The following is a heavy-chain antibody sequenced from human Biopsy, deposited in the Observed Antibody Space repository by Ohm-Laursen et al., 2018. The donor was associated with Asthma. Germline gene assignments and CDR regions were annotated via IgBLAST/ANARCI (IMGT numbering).Heavy chain of an antibody. CDR2: IYYSGTT. Sequence: GTLSLTWSLSSGSGGYMRSGNYYWGWIRQPPGKGLEWIGSIYYSGTTYYNPSLESRVTVSADTSKNQFSLKLTSVTAADTAVYYCVRGSSNWHHGPFHYYYGLDVWGQGTTATVSS. J-gene: IGHJ6*02. CDR1: SGSGGYMRSGNYY. D-gene: IGHD1-1*01. CDR3: VRGSSNWHHGPFHYYYGLDV. V-gene: IGHV4-39*01.